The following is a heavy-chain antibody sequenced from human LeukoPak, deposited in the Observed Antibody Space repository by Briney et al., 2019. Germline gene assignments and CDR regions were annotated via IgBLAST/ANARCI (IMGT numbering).Heavy chain of an antibody. CDR1: GYTFTSYA. J-gene: IGHJ4*02. CDR3: ARSPHILTGENFDY. CDR2: INPNSGGT. Sequence: ASVKVSCKASGYTFTSYAMNWVRQAPGQGLEWMGWINPNSGGTNYAQKFQDRVTMTRDTSISTAYMELSRLRFDDTAVYYCARSPHILTGENFDYWGQGTLVTVSS. V-gene: IGHV1-2*02. D-gene: IGHD3-9*01.